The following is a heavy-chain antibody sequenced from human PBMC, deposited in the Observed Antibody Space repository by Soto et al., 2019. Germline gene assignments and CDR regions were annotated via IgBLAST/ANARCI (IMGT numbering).Heavy chain of an antibody. CDR2: ISGSGGST. Sequence: PGGSLRLSCAASGFTFSSFAMSWVRQAPGKGLDWVSAISGSGGSTYSADSVKGRFTISRDNSKNTLYLQMSSLRAEDTAVYYCAKDAHSSGWYYFDYWGQGTLVTVSS. CDR1: GFTFSSFA. J-gene: IGHJ4*02. V-gene: IGHV3-23*01. CDR3: AKDAHSSGWYYFDY. D-gene: IGHD6-19*01.